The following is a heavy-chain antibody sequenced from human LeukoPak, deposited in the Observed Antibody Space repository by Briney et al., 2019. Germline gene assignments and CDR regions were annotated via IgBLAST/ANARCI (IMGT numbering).Heavy chain of an antibody. CDR3: ARGSEGSSLNWFDP. D-gene: IGHD1-14*01. Sequence: PGGSLRLSCAASAFSLNAYNMNWVRRAPGKGLEWVSSISYTGTYIYYGDSVKGRFTISRDNAKNSLYLQMNSLRAEDTAVYYCARGSEGSSLNWFDPWGQGTLVTVSS. J-gene: IGHJ5*02. V-gene: IGHV3-21*06. CDR1: AFSLNAYN. CDR2: ISYTGTYI.